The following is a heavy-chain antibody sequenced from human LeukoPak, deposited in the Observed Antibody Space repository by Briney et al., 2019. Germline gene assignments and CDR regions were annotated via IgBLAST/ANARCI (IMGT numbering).Heavy chain of an antibody. CDR1: GFTFSSYS. CDR3: ARVQDYYYYMDV. Sequence: GGPLRLSCAASGFTFSSYSMNWVRQAPGKGLEWVSYISSSSSTIYYADSVKGRFTISRDNAKNSLYLQMNSLRAEDTAVYYCARVQDYYYYMDVWGKGTTVTVSS. D-gene: IGHD4-11*01. J-gene: IGHJ6*03. CDR2: ISSSSSTI. V-gene: IGHV3-48*01.